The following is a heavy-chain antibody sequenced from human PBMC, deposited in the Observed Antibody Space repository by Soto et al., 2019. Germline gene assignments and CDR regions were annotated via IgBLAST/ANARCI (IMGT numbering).Heavy chain of an antibody. CDR3: ARDLGELILDY. J-gene: IGHJ4*02. D-gene: IGHD3-16*01. V-gene: IGHV1-18*01. Sequence: ASVKVSCKASGYTFTSYGISWVRQAPGQGLEWMGWISAYNGNTNYAQKFQGWVTLTSDTSISTAYMELSRLRSDDTAVYYCARDLGELILDYWGQGTLVTVSS. CDR2: ISAYNGNT. CDR1: GYTFTSYG.